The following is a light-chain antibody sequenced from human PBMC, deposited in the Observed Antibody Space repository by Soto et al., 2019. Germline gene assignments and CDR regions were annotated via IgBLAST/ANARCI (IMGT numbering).Light chain of an antibody. Sequence: EVVLTQSPATLSLSPGERATLSCRASESIGNYLAWYQQKLGQAPKLLIYDASHRAIGIPGWFSGDGSGTDFTLTISSLEPEDFAVYYCQWRSDWPPRLTFGGGNKVEIK. J-gene: IGKJ4*01. CDR3: QWRSDWPPRLT. CDR2: DAS. V-gene: IGKV3-11*01. CDR1: ESIGNY.